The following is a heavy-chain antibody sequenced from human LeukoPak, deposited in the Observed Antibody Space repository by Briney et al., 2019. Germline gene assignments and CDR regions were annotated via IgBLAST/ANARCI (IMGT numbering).Heavy chain of an antibody. Sequence: PSETLSLTCTVSGGSISSSSYYWGWIRQPPGKGLEWIGSIYYSGSTYYNPSLKSRVTISVDTSKKQFSLNLNSVTAADTAIYYCARGARGYPDDNFDYWGQGTLVTVSS. CDR3: ARGARGYPDDNFDY. CDR2: IYYSGST. D-gene: IGHD5-12*01. J-gene: IGHJ4*02. V-gene: IGHV4-39*07. CDR1: GGSISSSSYY.